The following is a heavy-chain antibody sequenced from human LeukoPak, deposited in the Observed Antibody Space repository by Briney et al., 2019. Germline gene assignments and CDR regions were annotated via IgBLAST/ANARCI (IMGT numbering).Heavy chain of an antibody. CDR3: AIAESVTAFDI. CDR1: DASISSYL. V-gene: IGHV4-4*09. D-gene: IGHD2-8*01. J-gene: IGHJ3*02. Sequence: SETLSLTCSVSDASISSYLWSWIRQPPGRGLEWIGHIYSSGSTYYNPSLKSRVTVSMEPSRNQFSLKLASVTAADTGMYYCAIAESVTAFDIWGQGTMVTVSS. CDR2: IYSSGST.